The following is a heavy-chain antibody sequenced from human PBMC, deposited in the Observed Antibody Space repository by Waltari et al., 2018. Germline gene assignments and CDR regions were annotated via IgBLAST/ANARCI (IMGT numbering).Heavy chain of an antibody. CDR2: ISKTGGGGRT. D-gene: IGHD1-26*01. V-gene: IGHV3-48*03. J-gene: IGHJ4*02. CDR1: GFTFVNFE. CDR3: ARGIVGATG. Sequence: EVQLVESGGDLVQPGGSLRLNCETSGFTFVNFELNWVRQAPGKGRGWSAFISKTGGGGRTFYSDSVRGRCTNSRDDSKNSVYLQMDNLGVDDSALYYCARGIVGATGWGQGTLVTVSS.